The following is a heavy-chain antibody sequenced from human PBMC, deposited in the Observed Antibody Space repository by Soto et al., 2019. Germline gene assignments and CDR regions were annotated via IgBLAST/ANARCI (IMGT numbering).Heavy chain of an antibody. CDR2: ISGNGLNT. Sequence: EVHLLESGGGLVQPGGSLRLSCAASGFTFSNHGMTWVRQAPGKGLECVSGISGNGLNTYYADSVKGRFTISRDNSRNRMYLQMNSLRVEDAVLYYCARRVDYGDFVLDFSGQGTMVTVSS. J-gene: IGHJ3*01. CDR1: GFTFSNHG. V-gene: IGHV3-23*01. D-gene: IGHD4-17*01. CDR3: ARRVDYGDFVLDF.